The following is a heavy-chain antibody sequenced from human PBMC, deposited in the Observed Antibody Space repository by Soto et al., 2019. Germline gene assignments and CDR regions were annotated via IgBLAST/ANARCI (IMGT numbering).Heavy chain of an antibody. CDR1: GGSISSGDYY. Sequence: SETLSLTCTVSGGSISSGDYYWSRIRQPPGKGLEWIGYIYYSGSTYYNPSLKSRVTISVDTSKNQFSLKLSSVTAADTAVYYCATIKLGSNRLDYWGQGTLVTVSS. J-gene: IGHJ4*02. V-gene: IGHV4-30-4*01. D-gene: IGHD3-10*01. CDR2: IYYSGST. CDR3: ATIKLGSNRLDY.